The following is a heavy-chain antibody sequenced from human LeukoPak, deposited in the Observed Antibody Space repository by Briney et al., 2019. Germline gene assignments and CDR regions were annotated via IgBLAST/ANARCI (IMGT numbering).Heavy chain of an antibody. V-gene: IGHV3-74*01. CDR1: GFIFSSYW. D-gene: IGHD3-3*01. CDR3: TRGFWGWEVDY. J-gene: IGHJ4*02. Sequence: GGSLRLSCAASGFIFSSYWMHWVRQAPGKGLVWVSRINGDGSSTNYADSMKGRFTISRDNAKNTLYLQMNSLRAEDTAVYYCTRGFWGWEVDYWGQGTLATVSS. CDR2: INGDGSST.